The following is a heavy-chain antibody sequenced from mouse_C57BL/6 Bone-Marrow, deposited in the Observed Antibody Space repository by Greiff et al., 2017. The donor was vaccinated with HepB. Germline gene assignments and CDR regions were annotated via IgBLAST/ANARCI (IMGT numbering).Heavy chain of an antibody. Sequence: QVQLQQPGAELVKPGASVKLSCKASGYTFTSYWMQWVQQRPGQGLEWIGEIDPSDSYTNYNQKFKGKATLTVDTSSSTAYMQLSSLTSEDSAVYYCARFYPLAYWGQGTLVTVSA. CDR3: ARFYPLAY. CDR2: IDPSDSYT. V-gene: IGHV1-50*01. J-gene: IGHJ3*01. CDR1: GYTFTSYW.